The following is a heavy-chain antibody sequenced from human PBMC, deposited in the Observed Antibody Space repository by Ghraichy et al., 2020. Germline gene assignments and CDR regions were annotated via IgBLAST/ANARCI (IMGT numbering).Heavy chain of an antibody. D-gene: IGHD2-21*02. CDR1: GFSLKTRGVG. V-gene: IGHV2-5*02. CDR2: IYWDDDN. CDR3: ARTRRDNSDCYVGFDF. Sequence: SGPTLVKPTQTLTLTCTFSGFSLKTRGVGVGWIRRPPGKALEWFVLIYWDDDNRYSPSLKSRVTITKDTSKNQVVLTMTNMDPLDTATYYCARTRRDNSDCYVGFDFWGQGTLVIVSS. J-gene: IGHJ4*02.